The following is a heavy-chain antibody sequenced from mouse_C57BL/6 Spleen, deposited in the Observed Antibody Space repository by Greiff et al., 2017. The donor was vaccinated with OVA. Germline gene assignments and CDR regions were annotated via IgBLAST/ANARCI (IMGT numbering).Heavy chain of an antibody. CDR1: GYTFTDYN. CDR3: ARDDYDVWFAY. V-gene: IGHV1-18*01. Sequence: EVKLMESGPELVKPGASVKIPCKASGYTFTDYNMDWVKQSHGKSLEWIGDINPNNGGTIYNQKFKGKATLTVDKSSSTAYMELRSLTSEDTAVYYCARDDYDVWFAYWGQGTLVTVSA. D-gene: IGHD2-4*01. CDR2: INPNNGGT. J-gene: IGHJ3*01.